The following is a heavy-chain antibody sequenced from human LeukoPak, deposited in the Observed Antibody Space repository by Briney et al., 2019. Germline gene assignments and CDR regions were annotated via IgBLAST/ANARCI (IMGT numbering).Heavy chain of an antibody. CDR1: GFTFSSNA. J-gene: IGHJ4*02. Sequence: PGGSLRLSCAASGFTFSSNAMSWVRQAPGKGLEWVSAISASGGSTYYADSVKGRFTISRDNSKNTLHLQMNSLRAEDTAVYYCARGPELGYCSSTSCYHFDYWGQGTLVTVSS. CDR3: ARGPELGYCSSTSCYHFDY. D-gene: IGHD2-2*01. CDR2: ISASGGST. V-gene: IGHV3-23*01.